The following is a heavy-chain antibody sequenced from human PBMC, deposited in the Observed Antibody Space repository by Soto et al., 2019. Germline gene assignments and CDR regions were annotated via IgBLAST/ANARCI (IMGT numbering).Heavy chain of an antibody. CDR1: GGTFSSYT. CDR3: ARGVRVAATPGQYDYYYYYMDV. V-gene: IGHV1-69*02. Sequence: SVKVSCKASGGTFSSYTISWVRQTPGQGLEWMGRIIPILGIANYAQKFQGRVTITADKSTSTAYMELSSLRSEDTAVYYCARGVRVAATPGQYDYYYYYMDVWGKGTTVTVSS. CDR2: IIPILGIA. J-gene: IGHJ6*03. D-gene: IGHD2-15*01.